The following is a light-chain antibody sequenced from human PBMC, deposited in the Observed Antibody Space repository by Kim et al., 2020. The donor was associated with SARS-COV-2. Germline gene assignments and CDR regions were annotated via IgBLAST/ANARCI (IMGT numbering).Light chain of an antibody. CDR2: GRN. V-gene: IGLV3-19*01. Sequence: SSELTQDPAVSVALGQTVRITCQGDNLRNYYATWYQHKPGQAPVLAIYGRNSRPSGIPDRFSGTSSGNTAFLTITGAQAVDEADYYCNSRDNSAKLIFAGGNQRTV. CDR3: NSRDNSAKLI. CDR1: NLRNYY. J-gene: IGLJ2*01.